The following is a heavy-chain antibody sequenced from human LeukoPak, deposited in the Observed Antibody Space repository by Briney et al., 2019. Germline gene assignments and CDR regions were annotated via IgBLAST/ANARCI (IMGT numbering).Heavy chain of an antibody. J-gene: IGHJ4*02. V-gene: IGHV3-30*18. D-gene: IGHD6-19*01. CDR3: AKGSSVAGPIDY. CDR1: GFTFSSYW. Sequence: GGSLRLSCAASGFTFSSYWMTWVRQAPGKGLEWVAVISYDGSNKYYADSVKGRFTISRDNSKNTLYLQMNSLRAEDTAVYYCAKGSSVAGPIDYWGQGTLVTVSS. CDR2: ISYDGSNK.